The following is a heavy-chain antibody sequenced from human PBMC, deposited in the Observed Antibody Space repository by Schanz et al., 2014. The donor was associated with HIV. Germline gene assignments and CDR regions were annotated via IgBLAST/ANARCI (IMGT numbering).Heavy chain of an antibody. CDR2: IWYDGSNK. CDR1: GFTFSTSG. J-gene: IGHJ5*02. Sequence: QVQLVESGGGVVQPGRSLRLSCAASGFTFSTSGMHWVRQVPARGLEWVAMIWYDGSNKFYADSVQGRFTISRDDSKNTVSLQMDDLRDEDTALYYCARDALPSSVRGMISNWFDPWGQGTLVTVSS. CDR3: ARDALPSSVRGMISNWFDP. V-gene: IGHV3-33*01. D-gene: IGHD3-10*01.